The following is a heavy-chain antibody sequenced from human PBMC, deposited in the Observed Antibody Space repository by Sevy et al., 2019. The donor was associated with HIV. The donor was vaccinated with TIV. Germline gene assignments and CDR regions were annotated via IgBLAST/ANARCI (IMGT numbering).Heavy chain of an antibody. D-gene: IGHD4-17*01. Sequence: GGSLRLSCTASGFTFSTYEMNWVRQAAGKGLEWVSYISNSGNTIYYSDSVKGRFTISRDNAKNSLYLQMNSLRAADTAVYYCARDLPPSATTVAHFDYWGRGTLVTVSS. CDR2: ISNSGNTI. CDR3: ARDLPPSATTVAHFDY. J-gene: IGHJ4*02. V-gene: IGHV3-48*03. CDR1: GFTFSTYE.